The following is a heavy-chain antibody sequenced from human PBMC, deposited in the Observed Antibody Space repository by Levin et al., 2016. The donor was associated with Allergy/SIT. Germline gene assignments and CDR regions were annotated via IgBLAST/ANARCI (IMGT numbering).Heavy chain of an antibody. D-gene: IGHD1-1*01. V-gene: IGHV3-7*03. CDR3: GRDEHRNTNDF. J-gene: IGHJ4*02. CDR1: GFIFSTYW. CDR2: INQDGSEK. Sequence: GESLKISCAASGFIFSTYWMTWVRQAPGKGLEWVANINQDGSEKYYVDSVKGRFTISRDNAENSLYLQMNSLRAEDTAVYYCGRDEHRNTNDFWGQGTLVTVSS.